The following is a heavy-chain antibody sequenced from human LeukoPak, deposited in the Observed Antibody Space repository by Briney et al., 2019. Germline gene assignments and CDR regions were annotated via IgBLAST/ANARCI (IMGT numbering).Heavy chain of an antibody. CDR2: IYYSGST. D-gene: IGHD1-20*01. J-gene: IGHJ4*02. CDR3: ARESATNWNYVGY. V-gene: IGHV4-39*02. CDR1: GGSISSSSYY. Sequence: SETLSLTRTVSGGSISSSSYYWGWIRQPPGKGLEWIGSIYYSGSTYYNPSLKSRVTISVDTSKNQFSLKLSSVTAADTAVYYCARESATNWNYVGYWGQGTLVTVSS.